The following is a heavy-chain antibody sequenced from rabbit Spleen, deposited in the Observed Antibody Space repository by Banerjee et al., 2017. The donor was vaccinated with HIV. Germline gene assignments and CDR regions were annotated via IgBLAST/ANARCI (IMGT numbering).Heavy chain of an antibody. CDR3: ARDGAGGSYFAL. Sequence: EQLEESGGGLVKPGASLTLTCTASGFSFSSNFWICWVRQAPRKGLEWIACIYARNSGSIVYASWAKGRFTISRENAQNTVFLQMTSLTAADTATYFCARDGAGGSYFALWGPGTLVTVS. J-gene: IGHJ4*01. V-gene: IGHV1S45*01. CDR1: GFSFSSNFW. CDR2: IYARNSGSI. D-gene: IGHD8-1*01.